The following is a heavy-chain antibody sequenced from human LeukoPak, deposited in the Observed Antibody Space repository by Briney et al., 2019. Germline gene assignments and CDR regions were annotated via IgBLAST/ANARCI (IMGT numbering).Heavy chain of an antibody. D-gene: IGHD3-3*01. J-gene: IGHJ6*02. V-gene: IGHV3-21*01. CDR3: ARDPPTTIFGVVIESCYGMDV. Sequence: PGGSPRLSCAASGFTFSSYSMIWVRQAPGKGLEWVSSISSSSSYIYYADSVKGRFTISRDNAKNSLYLQMNSLRAEDTAVYYCARDPPTTIFGVVIESCYGMDVWGQGTTVTVSS. CDR1: GFTFSSYS. CDR2: ISSSSSYI.